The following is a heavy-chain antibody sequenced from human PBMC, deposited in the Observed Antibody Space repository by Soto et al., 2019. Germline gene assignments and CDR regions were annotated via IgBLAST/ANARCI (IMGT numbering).Heavy chain of an antibody. CDR3: ARGSPPTYYYDSSGYALGY. Sequence: PGGSLRLSCAASGFTFSNYAMNWVRQAPGKGLEWVSAISGSGGSTYYADSVKGRFTISRDNSKNTLYVQMNSLRSEDTAVYYCARGSPPTYYYDSSGYALGYWGQGTLVTVSS. CDR2: ISGSGGST. J-gene: IGHJ4*02. CDR1: GFTFSNYA. D-gene: IGHD3-22*01. V-gene: IGHV3-23*01.